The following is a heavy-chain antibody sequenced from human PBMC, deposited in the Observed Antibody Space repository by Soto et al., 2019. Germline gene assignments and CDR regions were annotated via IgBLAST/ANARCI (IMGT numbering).Heavy chain of an antibody. J-gene: IGHJ6*02. V-gene: IGHV1-58*01. CDR3: AAGKAAAGTYYYYGMDV. CDR1: GFTFTSSA. Sequence: ASVKVSCKASGFTFTSSAVQWVRQARGQRLEWIGWIVVGSGNTNYAQKFQERVTITRDMSTSTAYMELSSLRSEDTAVYYCAAGKAAAGTYYYYGMDVWGQGTTVTVSS. D-gene: IGHD6-13*01. CDR2: IVVGSGNT.